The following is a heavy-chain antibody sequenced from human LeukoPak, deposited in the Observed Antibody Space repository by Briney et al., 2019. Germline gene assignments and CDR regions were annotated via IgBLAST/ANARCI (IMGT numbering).Heavy chain of an antibody. V-gene: IGHV1-2*02. CDR1: GYTFIDYY. J-gene: IGHJ4*02. CDR2: INPRSGGA. D-gene: IGHD3-3*01. CDR3: ARAEWSATTKFDY. Sequence: ASVTVSCKASGYTFIDYYVHWVRQAPGQGPEWMGWINPRSGGADYAQNFQGRVSMTRDTSITTAYMEVSRLRSDDTAVYYCARAEWSATTKFDYWGQGTLVTVSS.